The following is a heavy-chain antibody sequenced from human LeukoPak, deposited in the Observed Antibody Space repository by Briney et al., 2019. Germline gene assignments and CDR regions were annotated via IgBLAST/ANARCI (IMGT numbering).Heavy chain of an antibody. CDR2: FDPEDGET. CDR1: GYTLTELS. D-gene: IGHD1-1*01. Sequence: EASVKVSCKVSGYTLTELSMHWVRQAPGKGLEWMGGFDPEDGETIYAQKFRGRVTMTEDTSTDTAYMELSSLRSEDTAVYYCATRYRSWRGYYFDYWGQGTLVTVSS. J-gene: IGHJ4*02. CDR3: ATRYRSWRGYYFDY. V-gene: IGHV1-24*01.